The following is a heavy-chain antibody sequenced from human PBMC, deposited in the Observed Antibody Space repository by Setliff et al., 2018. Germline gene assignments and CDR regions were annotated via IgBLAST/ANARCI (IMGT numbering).Heavy chain of an antibody. CDR3: TRSRGTTVYDY. V-gene: IGHV3-7*03. Sequence: GGSLRLSCAASGFTFSSYWMNWVRQAPGKGLEWVANIKQDGSVKNYVDSVKGRFTISRDNTKNLVYLQMDSLRADDTAVYYCTRSRGTTVYDYWGQGTLVTVSS. D-gene: IGHD1-7*01. CDR1: GFTFSSYW. J-gene: IGHJ4*02. CDR2: IKQDGSVK.